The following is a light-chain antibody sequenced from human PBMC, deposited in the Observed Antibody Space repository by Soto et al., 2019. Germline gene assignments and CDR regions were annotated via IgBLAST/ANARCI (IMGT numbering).Light chain of an antibody. CDR1: SSNIGAHYD. CDR3: QSYDNSLSVYV. V-gene: IGLV1-40*01. CDR2: GNS. Sequence: QSVLTQPPSVSVAPGQRVTISCTGSSSNIGAHYDVHWYQQLPGTAPKLLIYGNSNRPSGVPDRFSGSKSGTSASLAITGLQAEDEADYYCQSYDNSLSVYVFGTGTKLTVL. J-gene: IGLJ1*01.